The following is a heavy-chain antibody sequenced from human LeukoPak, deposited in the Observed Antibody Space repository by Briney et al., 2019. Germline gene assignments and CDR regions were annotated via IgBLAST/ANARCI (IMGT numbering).Heavy chain of an antibody. D-gene: IGHD3-16*01. J-gene: IGHJ4*02. Sequence: GGSLRLSCAASGFTFSSYSMNWVRQASGKGLEWVGRIRSKANSYATAYAASVKGRFTISRDDSKNTAYLQMNSLKTEDTAVYYCIGPSAGGQGTLVTVSS. V-gene: IGHV3-73*01. CDR3: IGPSA. CDR1: GFTFSSYS. CDR2: IRSKANSYAT.